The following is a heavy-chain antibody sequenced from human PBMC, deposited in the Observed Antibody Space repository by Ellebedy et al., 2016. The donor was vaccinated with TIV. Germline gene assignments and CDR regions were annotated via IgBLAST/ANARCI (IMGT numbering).Heavy chain of an antibody. CDR2: MKQDGSEE. CDR1: GFTFDNYW. D-gene: IGHD1-26*01. J-gene: IGHJ4*02. Sequence: GGSLRLSCAASGFTFDNYWMTWVRQAPGKGLEWVANMKQDGSEEYYVDSVKGRFIISRDNAKNSLYLQMNSLRAEDTALYYCAKDIGRSYYARLGFDYWGQGTLVTVSS. CDR3: AKDIGRSYYARLGFDY. V-gene: IGHV3-7*03.